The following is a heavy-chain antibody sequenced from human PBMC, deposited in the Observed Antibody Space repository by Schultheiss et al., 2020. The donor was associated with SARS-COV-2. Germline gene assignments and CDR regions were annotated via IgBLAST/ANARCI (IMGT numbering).Heavy chain of an antibody. V-gene: IGHV3-7*01. D-gene: IGHD2-15*01. CDR1: GFTFSSYW. Sequence: GGSLRLSCAASGFTFSSYWMSWVRQAPGKGLEWVANIKQDGSEKYYVDSVKGRFTISRDNAKNSLYLQMNSLRAEDRAVYYCARDKAPYCSGGSCYSHHYYYHGMDVWGQGTTVTVAS. CDR2: IKQDGSEK. CDR3: ARDKAPYCSGGSCYSHHYYYHGMDV. J-gene: IGHJ6*02.